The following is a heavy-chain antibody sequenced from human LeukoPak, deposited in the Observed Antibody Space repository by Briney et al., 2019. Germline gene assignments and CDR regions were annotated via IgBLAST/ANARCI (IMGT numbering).Heavy chain of an antibody. CDR3: AKGYWNPGY. Sequence: GGSLRLSCVASGFTFSTYAMTWVRQAPGKGLEWVSGISGSGGSTYYADSVKGRFTISRDNPKNTLYLQMNNLRAEDTALYYCAKGYWNPGYWGQGTLVTVSS. CDR2: ISGSGGST. V-gene: IGHV3-23*01. CDR1: GFTFSTYA. J-gene: IGHJ4*02. D-gene: IGHD1-1*01.